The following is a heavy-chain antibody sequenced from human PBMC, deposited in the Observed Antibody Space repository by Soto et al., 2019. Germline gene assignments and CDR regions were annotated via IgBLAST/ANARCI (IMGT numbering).Heavy chain of an antibody. CDR2: CYYSGTS. CDR1: GGSIRVQSYY. J-gene: IGHJ5*02. V-gene: IGHV4-39*01. CDR3: TRRYNWNDYYFDP. Sequence: LSLTCTVSGGSIRVQSYYWTWIRQTPGKGLEWVGSCYYSGTSYFNPALKGRVTISVDTSTNQFSLRLTSLTAADTAVYYCTRRYNWNDYYFDPWGQGTLVTVSS. D-gene: IGHD1-20*01.